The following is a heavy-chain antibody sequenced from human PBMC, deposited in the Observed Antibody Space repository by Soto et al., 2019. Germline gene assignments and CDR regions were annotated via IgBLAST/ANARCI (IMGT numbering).Heavy chain of an antibody. D-gene: IGHD1-1*01. CDR2: IDPSDSYT. CDR1: GYSFTSYW. V-gene: IGHV5-10-1*01. CDR3: ARLRSRLESRNLYYYGTDV. Sequence: ESLKISCTGSGYSFTSYWISWVRQMPGKGLEWMGRIDPSDSYTNYSPSFQGHVTISADKSISTAYLQWSSLKASDTAMYYCARLRSRLESRNLYYYGTDVWAEGKPVSVSA. J-gene: IGHJ6*04.